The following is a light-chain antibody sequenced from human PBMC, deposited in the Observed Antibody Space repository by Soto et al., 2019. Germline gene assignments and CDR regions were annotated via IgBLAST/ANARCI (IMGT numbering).Light chain of an antibody. J-gene: IGKJ1*01. CDR3: QQYNNWPPVT. V-gene: IGKV3-15*01. CDR1: QSVSSN. Sequence: EIVMTQSPATLSVPPGERATLSCRASQSVSSNLAWYQQKPGQAPRLLIYGASTRATGIPARFSGRGSGTEFTLTISSLQSEDFAVYYCQQYNNWPPVTFGQGTKVDIK. CDR2: GAS.